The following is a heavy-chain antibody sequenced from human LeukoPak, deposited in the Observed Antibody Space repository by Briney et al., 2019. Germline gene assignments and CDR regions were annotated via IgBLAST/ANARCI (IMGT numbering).Heavy chain of an antibody. V-gene: IGHV3-30*18. CDR1: GFTFSSYG. CDR3: AKEAEYCSGGSCYSLYYFDY. Sequence: PGGSLRLSCAASGFTFSSYGMHWVRQAPGKGLEWVAVISYDGSNKYYADSVKGRFTISRDNSKSTLYLQMNSLRAEDTAVYYCAKEAEYCSGGSCYSLYYFDYWGQGTLVTVSS. CDR2: ISYDGSNK. J-gene: IGHJ4*02. D-gene: IGHD2-15*01.